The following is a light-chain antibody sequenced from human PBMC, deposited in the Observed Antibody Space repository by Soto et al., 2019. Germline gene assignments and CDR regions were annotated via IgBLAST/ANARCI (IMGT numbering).Light chain of an antibody. CDR2: GAS. CDR1: QSVSSN. Sequence: EIVMTQSPATLSVSPGERATLSCRASQSVSSNLAWYQQKPGRAPRLLIYGASTRATGIPDRFSGSGSGTDFTLTISRLEPEDFAVYYCQQSGSPSGWTFGRGTRLE. CDR3: QQSGSPSGWT. J-gene: IGKJ5*01. V-gene: IGKV3-15*01.